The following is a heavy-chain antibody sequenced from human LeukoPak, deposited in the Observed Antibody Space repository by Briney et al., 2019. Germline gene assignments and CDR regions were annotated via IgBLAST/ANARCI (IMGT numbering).Heavy chain of an antibody. CDR1: GFTFSSYE. D-gene: IGHD1-26*01. V-gene: IGHV3-48*03. J-gene: IGHJ4*02. CDR2: ISSSGRTK. Sequence: TGGSLRLSCAASGFTFSSYEMNWVRQAPGKGLEWVSYISSSGRTKYYADSVKGRFTISRDNAKNSLYPQMNSLRAEDTAVYYCARGKWEPLDYWGQGILVTVSS. CDR3: ARGKWEPLDY.